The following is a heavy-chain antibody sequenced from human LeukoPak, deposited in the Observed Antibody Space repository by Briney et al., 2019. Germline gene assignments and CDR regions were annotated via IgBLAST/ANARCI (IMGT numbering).Heavy chain of an antibody. V-gene: IGHV3-21*01. D-gene: IGHD5-18*01. CDR1: GFTFSSYS. CDR2: ISSSSYI. J-gene: IGHJ4*02. Sequence: NPGGSLRLSCAAPGFTFSSYSMNWVRQAPGKGLEWVSSISSSSYIYYADSVKGRFTISRDNAKNSLYLQMNSLRAEDTAVYYCARGWDVDTAMATNYFDYWGQGTLVTVSS. CDR3: ARGWDVDTAMATNYFDY.